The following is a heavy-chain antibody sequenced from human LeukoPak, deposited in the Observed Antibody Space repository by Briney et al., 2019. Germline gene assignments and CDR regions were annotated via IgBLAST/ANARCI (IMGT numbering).Heavy chain of an antibody. CDR2: INHSGST. J-gene: IGHJ5*02. D-gene: IGHD6-13*01. CDR1: GGSFSGYY. V-gene: IGHV4-34*01. Sequence: SETLSLTCAVYGGSFSGYYWSWIRKPPGKGLEWIGEINHSGSTNYNPSLKSRVTISVDTSKNQFSLKLSSVTAADTAVYYCARHVSSSWYRTGFDPWGQGTLVTVSS. CDR3: ARHVSSSWYRTGFDP.